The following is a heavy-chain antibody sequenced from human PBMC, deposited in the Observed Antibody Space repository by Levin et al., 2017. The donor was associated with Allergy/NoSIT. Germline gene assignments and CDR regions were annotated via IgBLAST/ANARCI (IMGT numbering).Heavy chain of an antibody. CDR2: ITNSASVT. J-gene: IGHJ4*02. CDR3: AKMGSESGLRPL. CDR1: GFTFSSYT. D-gene: IGHD3/OR15-3a*01. V-gene: IGHV3-23*01. Sequence: GESLKISCAASGFTFSSYTMTWVRQSPGKGLEWVSSITNSASVTYYADSVKGRFTVSRDNSKNTLSLQMNSLRAEDTAVYYCAKMGSESGLRPLWGLGTLVTVSS.